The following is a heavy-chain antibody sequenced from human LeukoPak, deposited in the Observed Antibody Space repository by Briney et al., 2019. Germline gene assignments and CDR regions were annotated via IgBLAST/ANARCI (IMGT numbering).Heavy chain of an antibody. Sequence: GASVKVSCKASGYTFTNYYMHWVRQAPGQGLEWMGMINPSGGTTTYAQKFQGRVTITTDESTSTAYMELSSLRSEDTAVYYCARAGCSSTSCRWGLAYWGQGTLVTVSS. D-gene: IGHD2-2*01. CDR3: ARAGCSSTSCRWGLAY. J-gene: IGHJ4*02. CDR2: INPSGGTT. V-gene: IGHV1-46*01. CDR1: GYTFTNYY.